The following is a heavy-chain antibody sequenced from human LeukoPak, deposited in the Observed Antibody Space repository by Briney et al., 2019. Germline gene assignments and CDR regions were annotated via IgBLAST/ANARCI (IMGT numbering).Heavy chain of an antibody. CDR2: IYYSGST. CDR1: GGSISSSSYY. J-gene: IGHJ5*02. CDR3: ARLGGVAPAAMDATWFDP. V-gene: IGHV4-39*01. Sequence: SETLSLTCTVSGGSISSSSYYWGWIRQPPGKGLEWIGSIYYSGSTYYNPSLKSRVTISVDTSKNQFSLKLSSVTAADTAVYYCARLGGVAPAAMDATWFDPWGQGTLVTVSS. D-gene: IGHD2-2*01.